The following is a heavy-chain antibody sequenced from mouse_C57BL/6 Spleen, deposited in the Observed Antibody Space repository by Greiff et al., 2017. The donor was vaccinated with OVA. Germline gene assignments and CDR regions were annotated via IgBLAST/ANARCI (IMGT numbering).Heavy chain of an antibody. CDR1: GYAFSSYW. J-gene: IGHJ1*03. V-gene: IGHV1-80*01. CDR3: ARGESNDWYFDV. CDR2: IYPGDGDT. D-gene: IGHD2-5*01. Sequence: QVQLQQSGAELVKPGASVKISCKASGYAFSSYWMNWVKQRPGKGLEWIGQIYPGDGDTNYNGKFKGKATLTADKSSSTAYMQLSSLTSEDSAVYFCARGESNDWYFDVWGTGTTVTVSS.